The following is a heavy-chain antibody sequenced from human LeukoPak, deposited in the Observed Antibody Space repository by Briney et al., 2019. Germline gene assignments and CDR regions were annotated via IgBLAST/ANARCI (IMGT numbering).Heavy chain of an antibody. CDR3: ARDRSPLYYDSSGYLFDY. CDR2: ISYDESNR. D-gene: IGHD3-22*01. CDR1: GFTFSDYG. V-gene: IGHV3-30*03. Sequence: GGSLRLSCAASGFTFSDYGLHWVSQAPGKGLEWLAVISYDESNRYYAGSVKGRFAISRDNSKNTAYLQMNSLSAEDTAVYYCARDRSPLYYDSSGYLFDYWGQGTLVTVSS. J-gene: IGHJ4*02.